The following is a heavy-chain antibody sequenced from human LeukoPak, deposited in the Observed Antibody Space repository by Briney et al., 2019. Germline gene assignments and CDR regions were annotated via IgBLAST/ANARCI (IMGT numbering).Heavy chain of an antibody. CDR2: INPNGGGT. CDR1: GYTFTGYY. Sequence: ASVKVSCKSSGYTFTGYYMHWVRPAPGQGLEWMGWINPNGGGTNYAQKFQGRVTMTRDTSISTAYMELSRLRSDDTAVYYCARDLEVVVVPAAIKEGGSPDYWGQGTLVTVSS. J-gene: IGHJ4*02. CDR3: ARDLEVVVVPAAIKEGGSPDY. V-gene: IGHV1-2*02. D-gene: IGHD2-2*01.